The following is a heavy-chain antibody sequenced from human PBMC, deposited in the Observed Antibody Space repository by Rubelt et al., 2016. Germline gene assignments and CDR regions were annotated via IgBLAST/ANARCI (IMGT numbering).Heavy chain of an antibody. J-gene: IGHJ6*02. CDR3: ARDSDYGMDV. V-gene: IGHV4-34*01. CDR2: SNPSGST. Sequence: QVQLQQWGAGLLKPSETLSLTCAVYGGSLSGYYWSWIRQSPGKGLEWSGESNPSGSTNYNPSLKSRVTISVDTAENQFPLNLRSMTAADTAVYYCARDSDYGMDVWGRGTTVTVSS. D-gene: IGHD3-10*01. CDR1: GGSLSGYY.